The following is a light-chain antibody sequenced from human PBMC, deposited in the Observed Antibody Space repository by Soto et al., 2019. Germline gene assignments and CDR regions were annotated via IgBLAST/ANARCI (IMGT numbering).Light chain of an antibody. CDR3: QRYGGSRWT. CDR1: QSVSSTY. Sequence: EIVLTQSPGTLSLSPGERATHSCRASQSVSSTYLAWYQQKPGQAPRLLIYGASNRATGIPDRFSGSGSGTDFTLTISRLEPEDFAVYYCQRYGGSRWTFGQGTRVDI. CDR2: GAS. J-gene: IGKJ1*01. V-gene: IGKV3-20*01.